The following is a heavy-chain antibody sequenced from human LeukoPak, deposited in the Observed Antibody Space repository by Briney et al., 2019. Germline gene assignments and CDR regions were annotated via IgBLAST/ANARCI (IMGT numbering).Heavy chain of an antibody. J-gene: IGHJ6*03. D-gene: IGHD5-12*01. CDR3: ARYSGYDGRMFYYYYYYMDV. CDR2: IIPIFGTA. V-gene: IGHV1-69*06. CDR1: GGTFSSYA. Sequence: SVKVSCKASGGTFSSYAISWVRQAPGQGLEWMGGIIPIFGTANYAQKFRGRVTITADKSTSTAYMELSSLRSEDTAVYYCARYSGYDGRMFYYYYYYMDVWGKGTTVTVSS.